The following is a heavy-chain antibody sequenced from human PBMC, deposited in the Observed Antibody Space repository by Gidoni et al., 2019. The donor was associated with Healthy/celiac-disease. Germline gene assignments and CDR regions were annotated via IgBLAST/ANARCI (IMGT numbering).Heavy chain of an antibody. Sequence: QVQLQQWGAGLLKPSETLSLTCAVYGGSFSGYYWSWIRQPPGKGLEWIGEINHSGSTNYNPSLKSRVTISVDTSKNQFSLKLSSVTAADTAVYYCARGRGYYYGSGSNFDYWGQGTLVTVSS. D-gene: IGHD3-10*01. CDR3: ARGRGYYYGSGSNFDY. V-gene: IGHV4-34*01. J-gene: IGHJ4*02. CDR2: INHSGST. CDR1: GGSFSGYY.